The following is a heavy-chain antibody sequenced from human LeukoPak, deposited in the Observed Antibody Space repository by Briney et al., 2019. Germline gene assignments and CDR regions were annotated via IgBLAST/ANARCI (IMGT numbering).Heavy chain of an antibody. CDR3: ARSRATDYDFWSGYYTVGTFDY. CDR1: GYTFTGYY. Sequence: ASVKVSCKASGYTFTGYYMHWVRQAPGQGLEWMGWINPNSGGTNYAQKFQGRVTMTGDTFISTAYMELSRLRSDDTAVYYCARSRATDYDFWSGYYTVGTFDYWGQGTLVTVSS. CDR2: INPNSGGT. D-gene: IGHD3-3*01. J-gene: IGHJ4*02. V-gene: IGHV1-2*02.